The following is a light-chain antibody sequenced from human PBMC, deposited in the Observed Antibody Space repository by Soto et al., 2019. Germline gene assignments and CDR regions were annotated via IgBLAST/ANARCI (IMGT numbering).Light chain of an antibody. CDR2: DVS. CDR1: SSDVGGYED. J-gene: IGLJ2*01. CDR3: SSYTSSSTVV. V-gene: IGLV2-14*01. Sequence: QPVLTQPASVSGSPGQSITISCTGTSSDVGGYEDVSWYQQHPGTAPKLVIYDVSNRPSGVSNRFSGSKSGNTASLTISGLQAEDEADYYCSSYTSSSTVVFGGGTKVTVL.